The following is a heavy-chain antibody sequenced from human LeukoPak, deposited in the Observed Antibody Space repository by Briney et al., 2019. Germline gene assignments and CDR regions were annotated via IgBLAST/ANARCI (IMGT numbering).Heavy chain of an antibody. V-gene: IGHV3-48*03. D-gene: IGHD3-10*02. CDR3: AELGITMIGGV. CDR2: ISSSGRTT. J-gene: IGHJ6*04. CDR1: GFTFSSYE. Sequence: GGSLRLSCAASGFTFSSYEMNWVRQAPGKGLEWISYISSSGRTTHYADSVKGRFTISRDNVRNSLYLQMNSLRAEDTAVYYCAELGITMIGGVWGKGTTVTISS.